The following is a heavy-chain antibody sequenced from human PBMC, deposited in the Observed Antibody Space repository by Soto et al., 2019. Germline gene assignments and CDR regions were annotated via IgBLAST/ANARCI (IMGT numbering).Heavy chain of an antibody. CDR2: ISGSGGST. CDR1: GFTFSSYA. J-gene: IGHJ4*02. D-gene: IGHD2-15*01. Sequence: PGGSLRLSCAASGFTFSSYAMSWVRQAPGKGLEWVSAISGSGGSTYYADSVKGRFTISRDNSKNTLYLQMNSLRAEDTAVYYCSESLGYCSGGSCYSDFDYWAQGTLVTVSS. V-gene: IGHV3-23*01. CDR3: SESLGYCSGGSCYSDFDY.